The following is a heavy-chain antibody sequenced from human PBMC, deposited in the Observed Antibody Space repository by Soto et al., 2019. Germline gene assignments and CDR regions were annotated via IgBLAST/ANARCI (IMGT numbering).Heavy chain of an antibody. CDR3: ARHGYNYGGGYFDY. V-gene: IGHV3-66*04. CDR1: GVTVSSNY. D-gene: IGHD5-18*01. CDR2: IYSGGST. Sequence: EVQLVESGGGLVQPGGSLRLSCAASGVTVSSNYMSWVRQAPGKGLEWVSVIYSGGSTYYADSVKGRFTISRDNSKNTLYLQMTSVRAEDTAVYYCARHGYNYGGGYFDYWGQGTLVTVSS. J-gene: IGHJ4*02.